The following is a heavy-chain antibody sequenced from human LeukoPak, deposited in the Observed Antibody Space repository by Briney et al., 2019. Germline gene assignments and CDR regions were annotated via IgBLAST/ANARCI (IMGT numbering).Heavy chain of an antibody. CDR1: GFSLSNRGVG. CDR2: VYWDDDK. Sequence: SCATVVKPTQTLTLSCAFSGFSLSNRGVGVGWIRQPPAKALEWLALVYWDDDKRYSPSVEGRLTISKDTSTNQVSLIVTSMDTVDTATFYCAARSTSPGHFIDFWGQGTLVTVSS. V-gene: IGHV2-5*02. CDR3: AARSTSPGHFIDF. D-gene: IGHD2/OR15-2a*01. J-gene: IGHJ4*02.